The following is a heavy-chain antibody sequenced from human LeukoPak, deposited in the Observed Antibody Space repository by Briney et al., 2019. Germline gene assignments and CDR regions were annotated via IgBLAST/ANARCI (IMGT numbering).Heavy chain of an antibody. CDR2: ISGSGGST. D-gene: IGHD3-10*01. Sequence: PGGSLRLSCAASGFTFSSYAMSWVRQAPGKGLEWVSAISGSGGSTYYADSVKGRFTISRDNSKNTLYLQMNSLRAEDTAVYYCAKDRLGQITMVRGVRIDIVWGQGTLVTVSS. CDR1: GFTFSSYA. V-gene: IGHV3-23*01. J-gene: IGHJ4*02. CDR3: AKDRLGQITMVRGVRIDIV.